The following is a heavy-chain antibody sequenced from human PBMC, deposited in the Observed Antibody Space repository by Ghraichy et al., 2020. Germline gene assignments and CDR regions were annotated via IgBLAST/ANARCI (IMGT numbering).Heavy chain of an antibody. J-gene: IGHJ4*02. D-gene: IGHD2-2*01. V-gene: IGHV3-7*01. CDR1: GFTFSSYW. CDR3: ARKGTSCSSTSCYGLDY. CDR2: IKHDESER. Sequence: GESLNISCVASGFTFSSYWMTWVRQAPGQGLEWVANIKHDESERFYVDSVKGRFTISRDNAKNSLYLQMNSLRAADTAVYYCARKGTSCSSTSCYGLDYWGQGTLVTVSS.